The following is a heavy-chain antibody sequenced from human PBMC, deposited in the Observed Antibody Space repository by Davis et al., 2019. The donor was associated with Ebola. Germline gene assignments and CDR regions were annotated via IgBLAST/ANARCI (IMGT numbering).Heavy chain of an antibody. CDR1: GGSISSYY. Sequence: SETLSLTCTVSGGSISSYYWSWIRQPPGKGLEWIGYIYYSGSTNYNPSLKSRVTISVDTSKNQFSLKLSSVTPEDTAVYYCARGGIYGDYDLDYWGQGTLVTVSS. J-gene: IGHJ4*02. D-gene: IGHD4-17*01. CDR3: ARGGIYGDYDLDY. CDR2: IYYSGST. V-gene: IGHV4-59*12.